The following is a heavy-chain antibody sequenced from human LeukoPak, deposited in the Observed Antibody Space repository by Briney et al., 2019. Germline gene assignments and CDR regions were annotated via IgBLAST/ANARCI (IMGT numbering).Heavy chain of an antibody. Sequence: GGSLRLSCAASGFTFSDYNMNWVRQAPGKGLEWVSSISSGSKYIYNADSVKGRFTISRDNAKRSLYLQMNSLRVEDTAVYYCARALSYSYGSMDFWGQGTLVIVSS. CDR1: GFTFSDYN. CDR2: ISSGSKYI. CDR3: ARALSYSYGSMDF. J-gene: IGHJ4*02. V-gene: IGHV3-21*01. D-gene: IGHD5-18*01.